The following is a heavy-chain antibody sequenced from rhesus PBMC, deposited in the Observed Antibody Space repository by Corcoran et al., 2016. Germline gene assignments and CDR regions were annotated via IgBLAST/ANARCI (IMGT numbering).Heavy chain of an antibody. Sequence: QVQLQESGPGLVKPSETLSLTCAVSGGSVSSNFWSWIRQPPGTGLEWIGRIDGGEGRTNYNPTLTSRGTFATDTSKTRFSLKLTSVTAADTAVYYCAREVGRGFDYWGQGVLVTVSS. CDR1: GGSVSSNF. V-gene: IGHV4-147*01. D-gene: IGHD2-39*01. CDR2: IDGGEGRT. CDR3: AREVGRGFDY. J-gene: IGHJ4*01.